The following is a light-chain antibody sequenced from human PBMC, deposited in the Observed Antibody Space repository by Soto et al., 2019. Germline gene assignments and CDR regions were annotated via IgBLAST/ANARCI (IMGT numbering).Light chain of an antibody. CDR1: SRDVGGYNY. J-gene: IGLJ1*01. CDR3: SSYTTSSTYV. CDR2: EVS. V-gene: IGLV2-14*01. Sequence: QSALTQPASVSGSPGQSITISCTGTSRDVGGYNYVSWHQQHPGKAPKVIITEVSNRPSGVSNRFSGSKSGYTASLTISGLQAEDEADYYCSSYTTSSTYVFGSGTKLTVL.